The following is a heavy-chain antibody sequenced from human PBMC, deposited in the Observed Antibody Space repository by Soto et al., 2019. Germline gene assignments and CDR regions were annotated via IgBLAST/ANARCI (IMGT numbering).Heavy chain of an antibody. CDR2: ISYDGSNK. J-gene: IGHJ4*02. CDR3: AKGGGNYYDSGSLDY. D-gene: IGHD3-10*01. CDR1: GFTFSSYG. Sequence: QVQLVESGGGVVQPGRSLRLSCAASGFTFSSYGMHWVRQAPGKGLEWVAVISYDGSNKYYADSVKGRFTISRDNSKNPLYLQMNSLRAEDTAVYYCAKGGGNYYDSGSLDYWGQGTLVTVSS. V-gene: IGHV3-30*18.